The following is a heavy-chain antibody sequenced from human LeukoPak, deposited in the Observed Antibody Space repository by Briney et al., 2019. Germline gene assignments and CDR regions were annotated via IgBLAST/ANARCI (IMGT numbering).Heavy chain of an antibody. D-gene: IGHD6-19*01. CDR1: GGSISSSSYY. CDR3: ARPRVAGKRSTGWFDP. J-gene: IGHJ5*02. V-gene: IGHV4-39*01. Sequence: PSETLSLTCTVSGGSISSSSYYWGWIRQPPGKGLEWIGSIYYSGSTYYNPSLKSRVTISVGTSKNQFSLKLSSVTAADTAVYYCARPRVAGKRSTGWFDPWGQGTLVTVSS. CDR2: IYYSGST.